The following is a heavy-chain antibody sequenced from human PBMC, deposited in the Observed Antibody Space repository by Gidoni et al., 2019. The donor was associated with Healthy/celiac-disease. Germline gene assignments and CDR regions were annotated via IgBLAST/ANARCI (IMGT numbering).Heavy chain of an antibody. CDR2: IRGSGGRT. CDR1: GFTFSSYA. CDR3: AKDLGRVVGAPGY. J-gene: IGHJ4*02. V-gene: IGHV3-23*01. D-gene: IGHD1-26*01. Sequence: EVQLLESGGGLVQPGGSLRLSCAASGFTFSSYAMSWVRQAQVKGLEWVSAIRGSGGRTYYADSVKGRFTISRDNSKNTLYLQMNSLRAEDTAVYYCAKDLGRVVGAPGYWGQGTLVTVSS.